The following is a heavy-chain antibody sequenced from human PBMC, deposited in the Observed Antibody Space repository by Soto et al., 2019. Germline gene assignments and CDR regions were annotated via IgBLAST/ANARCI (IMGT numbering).Heavy chain of an antibody. CDR3: AKDQGSSWYEIDY. D-gene: IGHD6-13*01. V-gene: IGHV3-23*01. CDR1: GFTFSNYA. J-gene: IGHJ4*02. Sequence: EVQLLESGGDLVQPGGSLRLSCAASGFTFSNYAVTWVRQAPGKGLEWVSTISGSGGSTYYADSVKGRFTISRDNSKNTLYLQMNSLRAEDTAVYYCAKDQGSSWYEIDYWGQGTLVIVSS. CDR2: ISGSGGST.